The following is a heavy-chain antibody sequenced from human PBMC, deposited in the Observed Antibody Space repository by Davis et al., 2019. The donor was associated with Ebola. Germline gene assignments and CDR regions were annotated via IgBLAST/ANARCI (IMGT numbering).Heavy chain of an antibody. CDR2: IDHSGIA. CDR3: AREKDYYYNGLDV. Sequence: PSETLSLTCAVYGDSFIGYYWTWIRRPPGKGPEWMGEIDHSGIAKYNPSLKSRVTMSVDTSKNQFSLKLSSVTAADTAVYFCAREKDYYYNGLDVWGQGTTVTVSS. V-gene: IGHV4-34*01. CDR1: GDSFIGYY. J-gene: IGHJ6*02.